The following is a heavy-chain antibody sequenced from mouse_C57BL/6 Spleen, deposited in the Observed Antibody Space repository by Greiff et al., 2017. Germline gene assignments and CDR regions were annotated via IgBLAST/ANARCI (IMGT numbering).Heavy chain of an antibody. CDR3: ARVGYYYGSSSAWFAY. V-gene: IGHV1-69*01. Sequence: VKQSCKASGYTFTSYWMHWVKQRPGQGLEWIGEIDPSDSYTNYNQKFKGKSTLTVDKSSSTAYMQLSSLTSEDSAVYYCARVGYYYGSSSAWFAYWGQGTLVTVSA. D-gene: IGHD1-1*01. CDR1: GYTFTSYW. CDR2: IDPSDSYT. J-gene: IGHJ3*01.